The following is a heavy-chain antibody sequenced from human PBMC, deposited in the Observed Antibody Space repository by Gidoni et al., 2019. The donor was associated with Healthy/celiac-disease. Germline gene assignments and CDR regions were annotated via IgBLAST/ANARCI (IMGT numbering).Heavy chain of an antibody. CDR2: ISGSGGST. Sequence: EVQLLESGGGWVQPGGSLRLSCAASGFPFSSYAMSGVRQAPGKGLEGVSAISGSGGSTYYADSVKGRFTISRDNSKNTLYLQMNSLRAEDTAVYYCAKDPIVVVVAASNWFDPWGQGTLVTVSS. V-gene: IGHV3-23*01. J-gene: IGHJ5*02. CDR1: GFPFSSYA. D-gene: IGHD2-15*01. CDR3: AKDPIVVVVAASNWFDP.